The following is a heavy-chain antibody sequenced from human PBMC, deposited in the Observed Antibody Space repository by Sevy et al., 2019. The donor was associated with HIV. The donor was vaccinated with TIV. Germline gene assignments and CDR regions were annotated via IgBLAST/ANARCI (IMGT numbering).Heavy chain of an antibody. D-gene: IGHD6-19*01. CDR3: ARVSPPIAVAVDY. V-gene: IGHV4-34*01. CDR2: INHSGST. J-gene: IGHJ4*02. Sequence: SETLSLTCAVYGGSFSGYYWSWIRQPPGKGLEWIGEINHSGSTNYNPSLKSRVTISVDTSKNQFSLKLSSVTAADTAVYYCARVSPPIAVAVDYRGQGTLVTVSS. CDR1: GGSFSGYY.